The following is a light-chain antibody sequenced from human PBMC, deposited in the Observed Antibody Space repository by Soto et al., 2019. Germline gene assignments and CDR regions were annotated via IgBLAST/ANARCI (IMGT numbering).Light chain of an antibody. CDR2: AAS. Sequence: DIQMTQSPSSLSASVGDRVTITCRASQNINSYVNWYQQKPGKAPKLLIYAASSLQSGVPSRSSGSGSGTYFTLTISSLQPEDFAIYCCQQSYSTPWTFGQGTRVDIK. J-gene: IGKJ1*01. V-gene: IGKV1-39*01. CDR1: QNINSY. CDR3: QQSYSTPWT.